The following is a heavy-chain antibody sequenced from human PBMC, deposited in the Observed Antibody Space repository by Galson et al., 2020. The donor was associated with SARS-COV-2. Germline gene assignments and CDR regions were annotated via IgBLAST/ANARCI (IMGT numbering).Heavy chain of an antibody. CDR3: ARMSKYCSSSNCYVDY. J-gene: IGHJ4*02. V-gene: IGHV2-70*04. D-gene: IGHD2-2*01. CDR2: IDWDDEK. CDR1: GFSLRSSEMR. Sequence: SGPTLVKPTQTVTLTCTFSGFSLRSSEMRVSWIRQPPGKALEWLARIDWDDEKFYSPSLKTRLTISKDTSKNQVFLTMTNMDPVDTATYYCARMSKYCSSSNCYVDYWGQGTLVTVSS.